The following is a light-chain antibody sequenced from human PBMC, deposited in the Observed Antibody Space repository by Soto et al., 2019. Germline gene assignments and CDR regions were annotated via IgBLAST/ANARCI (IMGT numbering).Light chain of an antibody. CDR3: SSYTSSSTYV. CDR1: SSDVGGYNY. J-gene: IGLJ1*01. V-gene: IGLV2-14*01. CDR2: EVS. Sequence: QSVLTQPASVSGSPGQSITISCTRTSSDVGGYNYVSWYQQHPGKAPKLMIYEVSNRPSGVSNRFSGSKSGNTASLTISGLQAEDEADYYCSSYTSSSTYVFGTGTKVTLL.